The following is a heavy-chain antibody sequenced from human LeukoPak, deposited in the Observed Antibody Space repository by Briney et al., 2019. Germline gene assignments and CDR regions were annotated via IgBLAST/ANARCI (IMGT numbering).Heavy chain of an antibody. J-gene: IGHJ6*02. V-gene: IGHV1-8*01. D-gene: IGHD4-17*01. CDR1: GYTFTSYD. CDR2: MNPNSGNT. CDR3: ASTTVTTTLRYYVHRGSMDV. Sequence: ASVKVSCKASGYTFTSYDINWVRQATGQGLEWMGWMNPNSGNTGYAQKFQGRVTMTRNTSISTAYIELSSLRSEDTAVYYCASTTVTTTLRYYVHRGSMDVWGQGTTVTVSS.